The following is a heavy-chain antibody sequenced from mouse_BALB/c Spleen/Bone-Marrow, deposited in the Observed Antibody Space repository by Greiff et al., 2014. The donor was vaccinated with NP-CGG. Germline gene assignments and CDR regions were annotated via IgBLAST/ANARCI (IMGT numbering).Heavy chain of an antibody. Sequence: EAQLVESGGGLVKPGGSLKLSCAASGFTFSSFAMSWVRQTPEKRLEWVATISSGGGYTYYPDSVKGRFTISRDNAKNSLYLQMSSLRSEDTAMYYCARQESIYDGYYGGFTYWGQGTLVTVSA. CDR2: ISSGGGYT. V-gene: IGHV5-9-3*01. CDR1: GFTFSSFA. D-gene: IGHD2-3*01. CDR3: ARQESIYDGYYGGFTY. J-gene: IGHJ3*01.